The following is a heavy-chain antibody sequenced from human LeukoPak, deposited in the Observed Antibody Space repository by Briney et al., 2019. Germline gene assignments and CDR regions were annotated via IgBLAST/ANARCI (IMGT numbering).Heavy chain of an antibody. CDR1: GFTFSSYG. CDR3: ARSPYSESYYGDAFDI. Sequence: GGSLRLSCAASGFTFSSYGMSWVRQAPGKGLEWVSYISSSGSTIYYADSVKGRFTISRDNAKNSLFLQMKGLRAGDTAVYYCARSPYSESYYGDAFDIWGQGTMVTVSS. V-gene: IGHV3-48*04. CDR2: ISSSGSTI. J-gene: IGHJ3*02. D-gene: IGHD1-26*01.